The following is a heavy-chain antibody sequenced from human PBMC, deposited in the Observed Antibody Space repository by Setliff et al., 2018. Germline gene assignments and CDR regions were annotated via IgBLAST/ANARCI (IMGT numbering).Heavy chain of an antibody. CDR2: IYHSGST. CDR3: AREVGTSTSSDAFDV. D-gene: IGHD1-26*01. V-gene: IGHV4-30-4*08. J-gene: IGHJ3*01. Sequence: PSETLSLTCTVSGDSISSGDYFWSWIRQPPGKGLEWIAYIYHSGSTYYNPSLKSRVTISVDTSKNQFSLKLNSVTAADMAVYYCAREVGTSTSSDAFDVWGQGMMVTVSS. CDR1: GDSISSGDYF.